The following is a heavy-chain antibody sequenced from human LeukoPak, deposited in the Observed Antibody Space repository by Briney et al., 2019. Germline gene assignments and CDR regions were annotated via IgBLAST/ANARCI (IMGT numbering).Heavy chain of an antibody. CDR2: IYYSGST. V-gene: IGHV4-31*11. D-gene: IGHD6-25*01. CDR1: GGSFSGYY. CDR3: ARERLYYYYGMDV. J-gene: IGHJ6*02. Sequence: TLSLTCAVYGGSFSGYYWSWIRQHPGKGLEWIGYIYYSGSTYYNPSLKSRVTISVDTSKNQFSLKLSSVTAADTAVYYCARERLYYYYGMDVWGQGTTVTVSS.